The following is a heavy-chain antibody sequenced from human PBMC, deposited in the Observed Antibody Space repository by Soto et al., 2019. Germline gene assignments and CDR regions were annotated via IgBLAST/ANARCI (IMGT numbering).Heavy chain of an antibody. D-gene: IGHD2-21*01. J-gene: IGHJ4*02. CDR3: AKYNSDLNYFDY. V-gene: IGHV3-9*01. CDR2: ISWNSGSI. Sequence: GGSLRLSCAASGFTFDDYAMHWVRQAPGKGLEWVSGISWNSGSIGYADSVKGRFTISRDNAKNSLYLQMNSLRAEDTALYYCAKYNSDLNYFDYWGQGTLVTVSS. CDR1: GFTFDDYA.